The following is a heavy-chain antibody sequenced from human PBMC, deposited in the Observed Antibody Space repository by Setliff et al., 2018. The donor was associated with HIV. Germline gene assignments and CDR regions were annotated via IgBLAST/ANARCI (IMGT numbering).Heavy chain of an antibody. Sequence: SETLSLTCTVSGGSISSHYWSWIRQSPGKGLEWIGSIYYGGSTNYNPSLKSRVTISVDTSKNQFSLRLTSVTAADTAVYFCARVETTVTSRLDYWGQGTLVTVSS. V-gene: IGHV4-59*08. J-gene: IGHJ4*02. CDR3: ARVETTVTSRLDY. D-gene: IGHD4-17*01. CDR2: IYYGGST. CDR1: GGSISSHY.